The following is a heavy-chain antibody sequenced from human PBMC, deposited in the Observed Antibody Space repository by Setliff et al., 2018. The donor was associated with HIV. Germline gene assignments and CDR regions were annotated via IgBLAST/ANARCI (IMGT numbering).Heavy chain of an antibody. CDR2: FIAVLDIT. V-gene: IGHV1-69*10. Sequence: SVMVSCKASGGSSRTYSINWVRQAPGQGLEWMGQFIAVLDITSYAQKFQGRLTITADESTSTMYMELSSLRSDDTAVYYCAGPRGDEAFDIWGQGTMVTVSS. D-gene: IGHD3-10*01. CDR3: AGPRGDEAFDI. CDR1: GGSSRTYS. J-gene: IGHJ3*02.